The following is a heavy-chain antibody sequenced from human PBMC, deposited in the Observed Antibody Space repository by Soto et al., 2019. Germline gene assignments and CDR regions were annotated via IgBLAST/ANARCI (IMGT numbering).Heavy chain of an antibody. Sequence: ASVKVSCKASGYTFTSYYMHWVRQAPGQGLEWMGVINPSVGSTSYAQKFQGRVTMTRDTSTGTVYMELSSLRSEDTAVYYCARGYYVSGSYYERPVDYWGQGNLVTVSS. D-gene: IGHD3-10*01. CDR3: ARGYYVSGSYYERPVDY. V-gene: IGHV1-46*03. CDR2: INPSVGST. J-gene: IGHJ4*02. CDR1: GYTFTSYY.